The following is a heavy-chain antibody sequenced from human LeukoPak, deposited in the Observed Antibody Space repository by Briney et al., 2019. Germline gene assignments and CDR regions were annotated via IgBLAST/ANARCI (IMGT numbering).Heavy chain of an antibody. CDR3: AKSPVRGGKPYYYYYMDV. V-gene: IGHV3-30*02. CDR1: GFTFSSYG. J-gene: IGHJ6*03. D-gene: IGHD4-23*01. CDR2: IRYDGSNK. Sequence: GGSLRLSCAASGFTFSSYGMHWVRQAPGKGLEWVAFIRYDGSNKYYADSVKGRFTISRDNSKNTLYLQMNSLRAEDTAVYYCAKSPVRGGKPYYYYYMDVWGKGTTVTVSS.